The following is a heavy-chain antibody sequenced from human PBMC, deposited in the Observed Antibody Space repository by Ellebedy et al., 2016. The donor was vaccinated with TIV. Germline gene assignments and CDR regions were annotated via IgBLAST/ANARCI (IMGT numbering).Heavy chain of an antibody. Sequence: SETLSPTCAVSGASITSDNWWSCVRQAPGKGLEWIGEIYHNGTPNFNPSLKSRVTTSLARSKKHFSLKVTSVNAADTAIYDCARRWEGTFLDYYLEVWGKGTTVTVSS. CDR1: GASITSDNW. V-gene: IGHV4-4*02. CDR2: IYHNGTP. J-gene: IGHJ6*03. D-gene: IGHD1-1*01. CDR3: ARRWEGTFLDYYLEV.